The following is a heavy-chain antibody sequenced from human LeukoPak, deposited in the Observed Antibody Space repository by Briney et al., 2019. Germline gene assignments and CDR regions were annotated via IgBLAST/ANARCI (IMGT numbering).Heavy chain of an antibody. CDR2: INPNSGGT. V-gene: IGHV1-2*02. Sequence: ASVKVSCKASGYTFTGYYMHWVRQAPGQGLEWMGWINPNSGGTNYAQKFQGRVTMTRDTSISTAYKELSRLRSDDTAVYYCAFQKGGFPNNWFDPWGQGTLVTVSS. CDR3: AFQKGGFPNNWFDP. CDR1: GYTFTGYY. J-gene: IGHJ5*02. D-gene: IGHD1-26*01.